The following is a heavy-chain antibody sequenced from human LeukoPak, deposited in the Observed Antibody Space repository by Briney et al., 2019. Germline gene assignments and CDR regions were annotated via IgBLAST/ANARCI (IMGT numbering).Heavy chain of an antibody. CDR1: GFTFSSYA. CDR3: ASRGFLEWLEYYFDY. D-gene: IGHD3-3*01. Sequence: GGSLRLSCAASGFTFSSYAMSWVRQAPGKGLEWVSAISGSGGSTYYADSVKGRFTISGDNSKNTLYLQMNSLRAEDTAVYYCASRGFLEWLEYYFDYWGQGTLVTVSS. V-gene: IGHV3-23*01. J-gene: IGHJ4*02. CDR2: ISGSGGST.